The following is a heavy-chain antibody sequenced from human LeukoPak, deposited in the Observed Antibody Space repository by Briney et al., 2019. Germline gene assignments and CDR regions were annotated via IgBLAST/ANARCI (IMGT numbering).Heavy chain of an antibody. CDR2: IYHSGST. J-gene: IGHJ4*02. D-gene: IGHD3-10*01. Sequence: PSETLSLTCTVSGYSISSGYYWGWIRQPPGKGLEWIGSIYHSGSTYYNPSLKSRVTISVDTSKNQFSLKLSSVTAADTAVYYCASLGGYGSGRGENFDYWSQGTLVTVSS. CDR1: GYSISSGYY. V-gene: IGHV4-38-2*02. CDR3: ASLGGYGSGRGENFDY.